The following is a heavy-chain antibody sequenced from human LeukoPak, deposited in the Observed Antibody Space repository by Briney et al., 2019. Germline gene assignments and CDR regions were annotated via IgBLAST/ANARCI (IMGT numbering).Heavy chain of an antibody. Sequence: GGSLRLSCAASGFTFSSYGMHWVRQAPGKGLEWVSVIWYDGSNKYYADSVKGGFTISRDNSKNTLYLHMNSLRAQDTAVYYFARDSRDYYDSTGAFDSWGQGTMVTVSS. CDR2: IWYDGSNK. J-gene: IGHJ3*02. V-gene: IGHV3-33*01. CDR1: GFTFSSYG. D-gene: IGHD3-22*01. CDR3: ARDSRDYYDSTGAFDS.